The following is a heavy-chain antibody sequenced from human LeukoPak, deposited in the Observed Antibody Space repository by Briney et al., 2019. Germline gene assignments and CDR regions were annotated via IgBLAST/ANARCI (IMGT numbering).Heavy chain of an antibody. V-gene: IGHV5-51*01. CDR1: GYSFTSYW. CDR3: ARRYCSSTSCYDAFDI. CDR2: IYPGDSDT. J-gene: IGHJ3*02. D-gene: IGHD2-2*01. Sequence: GESLKISCKGSGYSFTSYWIGWVRQMPGKGLEWMGIIYPGDSDTRYSPPFQGQVTISADKSIGTAYLQWSSLKASDTAMYYCARRYCSSTSCYDAFDIWGQGTMVTVSS.